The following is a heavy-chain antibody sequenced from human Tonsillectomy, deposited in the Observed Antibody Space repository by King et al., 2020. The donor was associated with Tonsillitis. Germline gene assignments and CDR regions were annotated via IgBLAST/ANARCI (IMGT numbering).Heavy chain of an antibody. V-gene: IGHV3-21*01. CDR1: GFTFSNYN. J-gene: IGHJ3*01. D-gene: IGHD3-16*01. CDR2: ISSSSYYI. Sequence: QLVQSGGGLVKPGESLRLSCVTSGFTFSNYNMNWVRQAPGKGLEWGSSISSSSYYIYYADSVKRRFTISRDNAKNSLYLQMNSLRAEDTAVYYCARRLEPVAFDVWGQGTMVTVSS. CDR3: ARRLEPVAFDV.